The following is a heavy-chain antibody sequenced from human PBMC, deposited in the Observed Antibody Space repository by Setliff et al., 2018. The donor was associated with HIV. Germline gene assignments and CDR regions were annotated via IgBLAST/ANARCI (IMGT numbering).Heavy chain of an antibody. CDR2: INHSGTT. D-gene: IGHD2-2*01. CDR1: GGSFTGYY. J-gene: IGHJ6*03. V-gene: IGHV4-34*01. CDR3: ARGVVVVPAARDYYYYLDV. Sequence: PSETLSLTCAVYGGSFTGYYWTWIRQPPGKGLEWIGEINHSGTTHHNPSLKSRVIISVDMSKNQFSLKVNSVTAADTAVYYCARGVVVVPAARDYYYYLDVWGKGTTVTVSS.